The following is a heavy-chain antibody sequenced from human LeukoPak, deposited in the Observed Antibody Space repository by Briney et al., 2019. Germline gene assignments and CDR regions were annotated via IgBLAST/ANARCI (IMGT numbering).Heavy chain of an antibody. Sequence: ASVKVSCKASGYTFTSYYMHWVRQAPGQGLEWMGIINPSGGSTSYAQKFQGRVTMTRDTSTSTVYMELSSLRSEDTAVYYCARSYDYVWGSYRPSFDYWGQGTLVTVSS. CDR1: GYTFTSYY. CDR2: INPSGGST. J-gene: IGHJ4*02. D-gene: IGHD3-16*02. V-gene: IGHV1-46*01. CDR3: ARSYDYVWGSYRPSFDY.